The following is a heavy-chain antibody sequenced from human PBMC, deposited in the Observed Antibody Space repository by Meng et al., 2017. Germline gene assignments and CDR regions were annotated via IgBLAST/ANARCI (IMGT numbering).Heavy chain of an antibody. CDR1: GYTFTSYA. V-gene: IGHV1-3*01. CDR3: ARDRSRLSTVTLLFDP. Sequence: QVQLVQFGAEVKKPGASVKVACKASGYTFTSYAMHWVRQAPGQRLEWMGWINAGNGNTKYSQKFQGRVTITRDTSASTAYMELSGLRSEDTAVYYCARDRSRLSTVTLLFDPWGQGTLVTVSS. J-gene: IGHJ5*02. CDR2: INAGNGNT. D-gene: IGHD4-17*01.